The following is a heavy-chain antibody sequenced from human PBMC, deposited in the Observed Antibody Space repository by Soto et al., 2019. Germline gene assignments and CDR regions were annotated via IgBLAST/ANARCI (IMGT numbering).Heavy chain of an antibody. Sequence: QVQLVQSGAEVKKPGASVTGCCKASGYTFTRYNVHWVRQAPVQGLEWMAIINPSGGTTYYVQKFEGRVTLTTDTSTSTVYMELSSLRSDDTAVYYCARVRGGGSEYFFDYWGPGTLVTVSS. CDR3: ARVRGGGSEYFFDY. CDR1: GYTFTRYN. J-gene: IGHJ4*02. V-gene: IGHV1-46*01. CDR2: INPSGGTT. D-gene: IGHD2-15*01.